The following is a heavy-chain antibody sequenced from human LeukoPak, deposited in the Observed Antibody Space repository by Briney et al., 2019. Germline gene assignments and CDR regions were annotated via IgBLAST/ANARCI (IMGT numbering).Heavy chain of an antibody. CDR3: ARDKHGSSWYAADLKMPYNWFDP. D-gene: IGHD6-13*01. Sequence: GASVKVSCKASGYTFTSYGISWVRQAPGQGLEWMGWISAYNGNTNYAQKLQGRVTMTTDTSTSTAYMELSSLRSEDTAVYYCARDKHGSSWYAADLKMPYNWFDPWGQGTLVTVSS. CDR1: GYTFTSYG. J-gene: IGHJ5*02. CDR2: ISAYNGNT. V-gene: IGHV1-18*01.